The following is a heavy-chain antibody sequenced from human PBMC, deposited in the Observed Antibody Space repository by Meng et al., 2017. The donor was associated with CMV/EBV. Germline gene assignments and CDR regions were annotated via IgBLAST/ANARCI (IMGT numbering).Heavy chain of an antibody. V-gene: IGHV3-20*04. Sequence: LSCAASGFTFSSYAMHWVRQAPGKGLEWVSGINWNGGSTGYADSVKGRFTISRDNAKNSLYLQMNSLRAEDTALYYCARSLQRAFDYWGQGTLVTVSS. J-gene: IGHJ4*02. CDR1: GFTFSSYA. CDR2: INWNGGST. CDR3: ARSLQRAFDY.